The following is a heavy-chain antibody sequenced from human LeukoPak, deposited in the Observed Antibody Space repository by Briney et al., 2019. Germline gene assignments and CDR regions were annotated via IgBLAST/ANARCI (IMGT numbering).Heavy chain of an antibody. CDR3: AKSSGIAAAGAYYYYMDV. Sequence: GGSLRLSCAASGFTFSSYGMHWVRQAPGKGLEWVAVIWYDGSNKYYADSVKGRFTISRDNSKNTLYLQMNSLRAEDTAVYYCAKSSGIAAAGAYYYYMDVWGPGTTVTVS. V-gene: IGHV3-33*06. D-gene: IGHD6-13*01. CDR1: GFTFSSYG. J-gene: IGHJ6*03. CDR2: IWYDGSNK.